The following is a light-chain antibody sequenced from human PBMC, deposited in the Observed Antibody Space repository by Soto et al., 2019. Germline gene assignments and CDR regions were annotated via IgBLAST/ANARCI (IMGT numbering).Light chain of an antibody. Sequence: DIVMTQSPDSLAVSLGERATINCKSSQSVLYSSNNKNSVAWYQQKPGKAPKLLIHATSGLQSGVPSRFSGSGSGTDFTLTISNLQSEDFATYYCQQANSFPLTFGGGTKV. CDR3: QQANSFPLT. V-gene: IGKV4-1*01. CDR2: ATS. J-gene: IGKJ4*01. CDR1: QSVLYSSNNKNS.